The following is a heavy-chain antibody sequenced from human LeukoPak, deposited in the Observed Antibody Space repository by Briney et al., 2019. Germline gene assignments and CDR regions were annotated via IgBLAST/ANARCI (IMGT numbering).Heavy chain of an antibody. J-gene: IGHJ4*02. Sequence: GGSLRLSCAASGFSFTNHGMHWVRQAPGKGLVWVSRTNRDDSDTSYADSVKGRFTISRDKAKSTLYLQMNSLRVEDTAVYYCARSANYFDTSGQDYWGQGTLVTVSS. CDR3: ARSANYFDTSGQDY. CDR1: GFSFTNHG. V-gene: IGHV3-74*01. D-gene: IGHD3-22*01. CDR2: TNRDDSDT.